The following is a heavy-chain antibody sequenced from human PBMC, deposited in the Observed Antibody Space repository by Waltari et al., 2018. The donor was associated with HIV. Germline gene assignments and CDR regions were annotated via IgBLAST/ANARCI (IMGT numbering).Heavy chain of an antibody. J-gene: IGHJ5*02. CDR2: MNPNSGNT. CDR3: ARDGGYWFDP. CDR1: GSTFTSFD. V-gene: IGHV1-8*01. D-gene: IGHD2-15*01. Sequence: QVQLVQSGAEVKKTGASVKVSCKTSGSTFTSFDITWVRQATGQGLEWMGWMNPNSGNTGYAKKFQGRVTMTRNTSISTAYMELSSLRSEDTAVYYCARDGGYWFDPWGQGTLVTVSS.